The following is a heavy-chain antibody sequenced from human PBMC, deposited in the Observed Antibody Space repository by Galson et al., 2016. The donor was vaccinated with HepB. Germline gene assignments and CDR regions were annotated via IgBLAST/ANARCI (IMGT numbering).Heavy chain of an antibody. CDR2: FDPEPGEI. CDR1: GYTLTELS. D-gene: IGHD1-14*01. CDR3: AAVKTVAAPHKKSADEYFQC. V-gene: IGHV1-24*01. Sequence: SVKVSCKVSGYTLTELSMHWLRQAPGKGLEWMGGFDPEPGEIFYAQKFQGRVTMTQHTSTDTAYMELSSLRPGDTAVYYCAAVKTVAAPHKKSADEYFQCCGQGTMVTVSS. J-gene: IGHJ1*01.